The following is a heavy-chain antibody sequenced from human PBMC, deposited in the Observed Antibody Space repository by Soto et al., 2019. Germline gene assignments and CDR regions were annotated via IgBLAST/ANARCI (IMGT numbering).Heavy chain of an antibody. D-gene: IGHD1-1*01. Sequence: GGSLRLSCAASGFTFSSYAISWVRQAPGEGLEWVSAISVSGGSTYYADSVKGRFTISRDNSKNALYLQMNGMRAEDTAVYYCAKEGPPGPRDRLIWGQGTLVTVSS. CDR3: AKEGPPGPRDRLI. J-gene: IGHJ4*02. V-gene: IGHV3-23*01. CDR2: ISVSGGST. CDR1: GFTFSSYA.